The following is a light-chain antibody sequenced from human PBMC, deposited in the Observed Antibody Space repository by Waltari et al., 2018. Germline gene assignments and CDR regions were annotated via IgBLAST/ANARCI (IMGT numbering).Light chain of an antibody. J-gene: IGKJ1*01. Sequence: EIVLTQSPGTLSLSPGERDTLSCRAIQSVSSSYLAWYQQKPGQAPRLLIYGASSRATGIPDRFSGSGSGTDFTLTISRLEPEDFAVYYCQQYGSSPTFGQGTKVEIK. CDR2: GAS. V-gene: IGKV3-20*01. CDR3: QQYGSSPT. CDR1: QSVSSSY.